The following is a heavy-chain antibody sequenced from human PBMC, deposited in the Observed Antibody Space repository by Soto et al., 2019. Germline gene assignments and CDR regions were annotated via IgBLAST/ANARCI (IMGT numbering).Heavy chain of an antibody. Sequence: QVQLVQSGAEVKKPGSSVKVSCKASGGTFSSYAISWVRQAPGQGLEWMGGIIPIFGTANYAQKFQGRVTITADESTSTAYMELSSLRSEDTVVYYCAVDAGYCSSTSCYLYYYYGMDVWGQGTTVTVSS. V-gene: IGHV1-69*01. CDR1: GGTFSSYA. CDR2: IIPIFGTA. CDR3: AVDAGYCSSTSCYLYYYYGMDV. D-gene: IGHD2-2*01. J-gene: IGHJ6*02.